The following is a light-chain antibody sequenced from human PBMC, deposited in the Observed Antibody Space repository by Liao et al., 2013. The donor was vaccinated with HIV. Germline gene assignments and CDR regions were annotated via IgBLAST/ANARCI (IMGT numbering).Light chain of an antibody. Sequence: SYELTQPPSGSVAPGETARITCGGQNIGGKSVHWYQQKPGQAPVLVISYDRDRPSGIPERFSGSNSGNTATLTISRVEAGDEADYLCQVWDSSSDPYVVFGGGTKLTVL. CDR3: QVWDSSSDPYVV. V-gene: IGLV3-21*01. CDR2: YDR. CDR1: NIGGKS. J-gene: IGLJ2*01.